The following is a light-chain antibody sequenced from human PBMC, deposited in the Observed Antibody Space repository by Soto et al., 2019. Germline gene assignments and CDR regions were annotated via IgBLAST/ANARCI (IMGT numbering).Light chain of an antibody. J-gene: IGKJ3*01. V-gene: IGKV1-39*01. CDR1: QSINRY. CDR3: KQTYTTPFT. Sequence: DIQMTQSPSSLSASVGDRVTITCRASQSINRYINWYQQKPGKAPKLLINAAYSLQSGVPSRFSGSGSGTDFTLTIRNLQPEDFATYYCKQTYTTPFTFGPGTKVDIK. CDR2: AAY.